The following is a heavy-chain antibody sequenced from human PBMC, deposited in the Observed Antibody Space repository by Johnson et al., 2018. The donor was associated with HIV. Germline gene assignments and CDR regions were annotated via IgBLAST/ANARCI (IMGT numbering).Heavy chain of an antibody. CDR2: INSDGSST. D-gene: IGHD1-14*01. CDR1: GFTFSSYW. Sequence: EQLVESGGGVVQPGRSLRVSCGTSGFTFSSYWMHWVRQAPGKGLVWVSRINSDGSSTSYADSVKGRFTLSRDNAKNTLYLQMNSLRAEDTAVYYCTTARTYFWGQGTMVTVSS. V-gene: IGHV3-74*02. CDR3: TTARTYF. J-gene: IGHJ3*01.